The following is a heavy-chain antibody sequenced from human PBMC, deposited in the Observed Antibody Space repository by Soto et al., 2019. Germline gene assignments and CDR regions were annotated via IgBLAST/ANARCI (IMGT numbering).Heavy chain of an antibody. CDR2: ISAYNGNT. CDR3: ARDSEGDTANNWFDP. CDR1: GYTFTSYG. V-gene: IGHV1-18*01. D-gene: IGHD5-18*01. Sequence: QVQLVQSGAEVKQPGASVKVSCKASGYTFTSYGISWVRQAPGQGLEWMGWISAYNGNTNYAQKLQGRVTMTTDTSTSTAYMELRSLRSDDTAVYYCARDSEGDTANNWFDPWGQGTLVTVSS. J-gene: IGHJ5*02.